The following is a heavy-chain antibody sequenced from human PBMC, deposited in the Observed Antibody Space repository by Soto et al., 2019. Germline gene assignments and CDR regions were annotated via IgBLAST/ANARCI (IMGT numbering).Heavy chain of an antibody. CDR1: GGSISSYY. Sequence: PSETLSLTCTVSGGSISSYYWSWIRQPPGKGLEWIGYIYYSGSTNYNPSLKSRVTILVDTSKNQFSLKLSSVNAADTAVYYFARRRGRITGTPGRAFGEYCGGDCYYSLWGQGTLGTVSS. J-gene: IGHJ4*02. D-gene: IGHD2-21*02. CDR3: ARRRGRITGTPGRAFGEYCGGDCYYSL. CDR2: IYYSGST. V-gene: IGHV4-59*01.